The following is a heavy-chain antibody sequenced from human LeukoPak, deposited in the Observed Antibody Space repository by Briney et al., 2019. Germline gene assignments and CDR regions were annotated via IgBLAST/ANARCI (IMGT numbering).Heavy chain of an antibody. CDR3: VYQPLLYPAGY. Sequence: SETLSLTCTVSGGSISSYYWSWIRQPAGKGLEWIGRIYTSGSTNYNPSLKSRVTMSVDTSKNQFSLKLSSVTAADTAVYYCVYQPLLYPAGYWGQGTPVTVSS. J-gene: IGHJ4*02. V-gene: IGHV4-4*07. D-gene: IGHD2-2*02. CDR2: IYTSGST. CDR1: GGSISSYY.